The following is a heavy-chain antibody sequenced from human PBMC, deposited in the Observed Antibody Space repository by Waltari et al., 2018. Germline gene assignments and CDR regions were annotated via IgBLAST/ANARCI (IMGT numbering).Heavy chain of an antibody. Sequence: QVQLQESGPGLVKPSQTLSLTCTVSGGSIRSGSYYWSWIRQPAGKGLEWIGRIYTSGSTNYNPSLKSRVTISVDTSKNQFSLKLSSVTAADTAVYYCASEGTSMVYAIPGTLDYWGQGTLVTVSS. V-gene: IGHV4-61*02. CDR2: IYTSGST. CDR1: GGSIRSGSYY. D-gene: IGHD2-8*01. CDR3: ASEGTSMVYAIPGTLDY. J-gene: IGHJ4*02.